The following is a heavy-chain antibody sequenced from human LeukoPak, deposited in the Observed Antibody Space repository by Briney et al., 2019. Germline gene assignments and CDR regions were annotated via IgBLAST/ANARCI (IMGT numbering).Heavy chain of an antibody. CDR3: ATAVASSSGWYADY. V-gene: IGHV3-33*01. Sequence: GGALRLSCAASGFTFRSYGMDWVRQAPGKGLEWVAVIWYDGSNKYYADSVKGRFTVSRDNSNNTLYLQMNSLRAEDTAVYYCATAVASSSGWYADYWGQGTLVTVSS. CDR1: GFTFRSYG. CDR2: IWYDGSNK. D-gene: IGHD6-19*01. J-gene: IGHJ4*02.